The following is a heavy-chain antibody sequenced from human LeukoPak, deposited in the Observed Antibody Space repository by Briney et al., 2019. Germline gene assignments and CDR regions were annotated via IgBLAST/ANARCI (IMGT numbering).Heavy chain of an antibody. Sequence: SETLSLTCGVYGESFGGYYWSWIRQSPGKGLEWIGEINHFGRTNYNPSLESRVTISVDTSKNQFSLKLSSVTAADTAVYYCAREQGGSYFDYWGQGTLVTVSS. J-gene: IGHJ4*02. CDR3: AREQGGSYFDY. V-gene: IGHV4-34*01. CDR2: INHFGRT. CDR1: GESFGGYY. D-gene: IGHD2-15*01.